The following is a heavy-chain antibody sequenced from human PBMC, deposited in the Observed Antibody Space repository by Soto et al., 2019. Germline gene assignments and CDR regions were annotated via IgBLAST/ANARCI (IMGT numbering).Heavy chain of an antibody. Sequence: QVQLQQWGAGLLKPSETLSLTCAVYGGSFSGYYWSWIRQPPGKGLEWIGQINHSGSTNYNPSLKSRVTISVDTSKNQFSLKLSSETAADTAVYYCARTSRFAYWGQGTLVTVSS. CDR1: GGSFSGYY. CDR3: ARTSRFAY. CDR2: INHSGST. D-gene: IGHD6-6*01. J-gene: IGHJ4*02. V-gene: IGHV4-34*01.